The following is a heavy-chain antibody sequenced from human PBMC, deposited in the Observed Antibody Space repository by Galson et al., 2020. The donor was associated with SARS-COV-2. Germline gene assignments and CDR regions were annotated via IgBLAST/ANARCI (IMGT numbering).Heavy chain of an antibody. D-gene: IGHD3-9*01. Sequence: SGPTLLKPTQTLTLTCPFSGFSLSTIGMCVSWIRQPPGKPLEWLALIHWDDDKYYSTSLTTRLTISKDTSKNQVVLTMTNMDPVDTATYYCARINYDILTGYHYGMDVWGQGTTVTVSS. CDR3: ARINYDILTGYHYGMDV. CDR1: GFSLSTIGMC. V-gene: IGHV2-70*01. CDR2: IHWDDDK. J-gene: IGHJ6*02.